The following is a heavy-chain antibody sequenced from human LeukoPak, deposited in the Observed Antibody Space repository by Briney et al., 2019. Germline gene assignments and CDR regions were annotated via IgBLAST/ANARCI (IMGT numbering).Heavy chain of an antibody. Sequence: ASVKVSCNASGYTFTSYDINWVRQATGQGLEWMGWMNPNSGNTGYAQKFQGRVTMTRNTSISTAYMELSSLRSEDTAVYYCATTGQLRYFDWLPMDVWGQGTTVTVSS. CDR2: MNPNSGNT. V-gene: IGHV1-8*01. D-gene: IGHD3-9*01. CDR1: GYTFTSYD. J-gene: IGHJ6*02. CDR3: ATTGQLRYFDWLPMDV.